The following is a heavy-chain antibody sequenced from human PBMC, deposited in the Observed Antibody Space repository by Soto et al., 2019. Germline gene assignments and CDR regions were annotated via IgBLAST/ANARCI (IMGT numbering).Heavy chain of an antibody. CDR2: IFWNDEK. D-gene: IGHD3-22*01. Sequence: KESGPVLVNPTETLTLTCTVSGFSLSYARVGVSWIRQPPGEALEWLAHIFWNDEKSYSTSLKSRLTISKDTSKSQVVLAMTNMDPVDTATYYCARHGAYYDSSGYPYYYFDYWGQGILVTVSS. CDR1: GFSLSYARVG. J-gene: IGHJ4*02. V-gene: IGHV2-26*01. CDR3: ARHGAYYDSSGYPYYYFDY.